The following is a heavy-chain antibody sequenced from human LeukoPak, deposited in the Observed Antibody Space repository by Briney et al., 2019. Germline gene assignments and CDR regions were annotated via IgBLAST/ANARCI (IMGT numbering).Heavy chain of an antibody. D-gene: IGHD6-19*01. CDR1: GFPFSSYT. CDR2: TSYDETSK. V-gene: IGHV3-30-3*01. Sequence: PGGSLRLSCAGSGFPFSSYTLHWVRQAPGKGLEWLAGTSYDETSKNYADSVKGRFTISRDNSKNTLYLQMNSLRAEDTAVYYCARGPFNSGWYLYYFDYWGQGTLVTVSS. J-gene: IGHJ4*02. CDR3: ARGPFNSGWYLYYFDY.